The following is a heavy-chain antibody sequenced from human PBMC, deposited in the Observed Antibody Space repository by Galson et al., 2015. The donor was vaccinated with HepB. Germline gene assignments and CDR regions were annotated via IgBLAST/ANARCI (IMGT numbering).Heavy chain of an antibody. CDR3: ARAPSGHGDDWFDP. CDR1: GDSVSSNSAA. J-gene: IGHJ5*02. CDR2: TYYRSKWYN. Sequence: CAISGDSVSSNSAAWNWIRQSPSRGLEWLGRTYYRSKWYNDYAVSVKSRITINPDTSKNQFSLQLNSVTPEDAAVYYCARAPSGHGDDWFDPWGQGTLVTVSS. V-gene: IGHV6-1*01. D-gene: IGHD5-12*01.